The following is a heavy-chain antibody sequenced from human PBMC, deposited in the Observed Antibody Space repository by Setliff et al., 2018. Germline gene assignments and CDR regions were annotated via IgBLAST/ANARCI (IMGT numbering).Heavy chain of an antibody. V-gene: IGHV4-4*07. Sequence: SETLSLTCTVSGGSISSDYWSWIRQSAGEKPTWIGHVYSTGSTNYNPSFESRVSISVDKSNNQFSLKMTSVTAADTAMYYCVRDRYGRNSDGSGVYNWFDSWGQGIRVTV. CDR2: VYSTGST. CDR1: GGSISSDY. J-gene: IGHJ5*01. D-gene: IGHD2-15*01. CDR3: VRDRYGRNSDGSGVYNWFDS.